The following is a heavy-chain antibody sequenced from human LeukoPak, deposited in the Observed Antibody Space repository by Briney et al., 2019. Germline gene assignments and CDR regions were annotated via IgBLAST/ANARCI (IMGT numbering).Heavy chain of an antibody. J-gene: IGHJ4*02. CDR3: ARVRIAAAAPFDY. V-gene: IGHV4-61*01. D-gene: IGHD6-13*01. CDR2: IYYSGST. CDR1: GYSISSGYY. Sequence: SETLSLTCTVSGYSISSGYYWSWIRQPPGKGLEWIGYIYYSGSTNYNPSLKSRVTISVDTSKNQFSLKLSSVTAADTAVYYCARVRIAAAAPFDYWGQGTLVTVSS.